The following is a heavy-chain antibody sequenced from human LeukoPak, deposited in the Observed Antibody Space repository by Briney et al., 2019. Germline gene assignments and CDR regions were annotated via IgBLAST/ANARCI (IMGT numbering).Heavy chain of an antibody. V-gene: IGHV1-69*01. Sequence: SVKVSCKASEGTFSSYAISWVRQAPGQGLEWMGGIIPIFGTANYAQKFQGRVTITADESTSTAYMKLSSLRSEDTAVYYCARDTPGDLDAFDIWGQGTMVTVSS. CDR2: IIPIFGTA. J-gene: IGHJ3*02. D-gene: IGHD7-27*01. CDR1: EGTFSSYA. CDR3: ARDTPGDLDAFDI.